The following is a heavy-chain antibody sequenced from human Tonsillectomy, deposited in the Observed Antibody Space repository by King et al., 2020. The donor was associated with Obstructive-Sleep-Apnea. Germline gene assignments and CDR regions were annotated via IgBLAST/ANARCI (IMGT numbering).Heavy chain of an antibody. D-gene: IGHD6-13*01. V-gene: IGHV1-69*05. J-gene: IGHJ4*02. CDR2: IIPMFGTP. CDR1: GGTLSRYA. CDR3: AGGGGARSSSWNF. Sequence: QLVQSGAEVKKPGSSVKVSCKASGGTLSRYAINWVRQAPGQRLEWMGGIIPMFGTPDYARKFQGRVTIATDDSTNAAYMELTSLRPEDTAVYYCAGGGGARSSSWNFWGQGTLVTVSS.